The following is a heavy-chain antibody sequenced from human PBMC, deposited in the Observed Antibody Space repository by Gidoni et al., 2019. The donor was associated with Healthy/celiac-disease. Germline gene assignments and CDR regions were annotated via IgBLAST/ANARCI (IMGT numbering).Heavy chain of an antibody. V-gene: IGHV3-11*01. D-gene: IGHD5-12*01. CDR2: ISSSSSTI. CDR1: GFTFSDYY. CDR3: ARYRDGYNRDPYAFDI. Sequence: QVKLVESGGGLVKPGGSLRLSCAASGFTFSDYYMSWIRQAPGKGLEWVSYISSSSSTIYYADSVKGRFTISRDNAKNSLYLQMNSLRAEDTAVYYCARYRDGYNRDPYAFDIWGQGTMVTVSS. J-gene: IGHJ3*02.